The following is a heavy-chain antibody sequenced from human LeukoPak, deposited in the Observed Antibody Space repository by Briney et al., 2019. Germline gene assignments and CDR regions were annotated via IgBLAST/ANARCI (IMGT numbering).Heavy chain of an antibody. CDR1: GFTFSSFG. Sequence: GGSLRLSCAASGFTFSSFGMHWVRQTPGKGLEWVAFIRYDGTDKYYADSVKGRFTISRDNSKNTLYLQMNSLRPEDTAVYYCAPRVVVITAPFDYWGQGTLVTVSS. V-gene: IGHV3-30*02. CDR3: APRVVVITAPFDY. J-gene: IGHJ4*02. CDR2: IRYDGTDK. D-gene: IGHD2-21*01.